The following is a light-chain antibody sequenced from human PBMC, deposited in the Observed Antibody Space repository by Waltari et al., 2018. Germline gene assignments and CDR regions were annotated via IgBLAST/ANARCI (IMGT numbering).Light chain of an antibody. CDR2: EVS. Sequence: QSALTQPASVSGSPGQSIPISCTGTSSHVGLYNYVSWYQQHPGKAPKLLIYEVSNRPSGVSNRFSGSKSGNTASLTISGLQAEDEADYYCTSFTRTSIWVFGGGTKLTVL. CDR3: TSFTRTSIWV. J-gene: IGLJ3*02. CDR1: SSHVGLYNY. V-gene: IGLV2-14*01.